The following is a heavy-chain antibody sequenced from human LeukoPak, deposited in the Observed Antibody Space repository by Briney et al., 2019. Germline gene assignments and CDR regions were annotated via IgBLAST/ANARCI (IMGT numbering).Heavy chain of an antibody. D-gene: IGHD6-13*01. CDR2: MNPSSGNT. Sequence: ASVKVSCKASGYTFTSYDINWVRQATGQGLEWMGWMNPSSGNTGYAQKFQGRITMTRNTSISTAYMELSSLTSEDTAVYYCVRIAAAGNRRLNYWGQGTLVTVSS. V-gene: IGHV1-8*01. J-gene: IGHJ4*02. CDR1: GYTFTSYD. CDR3: VRIAAAGNRRLNY.